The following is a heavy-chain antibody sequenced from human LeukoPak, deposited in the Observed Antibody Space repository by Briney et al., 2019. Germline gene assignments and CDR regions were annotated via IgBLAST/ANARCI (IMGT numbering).Heavy chain of an antibody. J-gene: IGHJ6*02. Sequence: SETLSLTCAVSGGSISSSNWWSWVRQPPGKGLEWIGEIYHSGSTNYNPSLKSRVTISVDKSKNQFSLKLSSVTAADTAVYYCARGKAVADYYYGMDVWGQGTTVTVSS. D-gene: IGHD6-19*01. CDR3: ARGKAVADYYYGMDV. V-gene: IGHV4-4*02. CDR1: GGSISSSNW. CDR2: IYHSGST.